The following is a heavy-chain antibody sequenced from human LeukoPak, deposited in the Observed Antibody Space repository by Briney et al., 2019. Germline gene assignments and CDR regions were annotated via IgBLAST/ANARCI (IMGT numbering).Heavy chain of an antibody. Sequence: GGSLRLSCAASGFTFSSYGMHWVRQAPGKGLEWVAVISYDGSNKYFADSVKGRFTISRDNSKNTLYLQMNSLRAEDTAVYYCAKDLPMMYDSSGPDAWGQETLVTASS. CDR1: GFTFSSYG. CDR3: AKDLPMMYDSSGPDA. CDR2: ISYDGSNK. J-gene: IGHJ5*02. D-gene: IGHD3-22*01. V-gene: IGHV3-30*18.